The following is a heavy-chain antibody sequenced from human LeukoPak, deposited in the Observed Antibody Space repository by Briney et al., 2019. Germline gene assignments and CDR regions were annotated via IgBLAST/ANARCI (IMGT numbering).Heavy chain of an antibody. CDR3: AKVMPPGRIRFYSYYMDV. Sequence: GGSLRLSCAASGFTFSSHWMSWVRQAPGTGLEWVANIKQDGSEKYYVDSVRGRFTISRDKSKNTLSLQMNGLRVEDTAVYYCAKVMPPGRIRFYSYYMDVWGKGTTVTVS. J-gene: IGHJ6*03. CDR1: GFTFSSHW. CDR2: IKQDGSEK. V-gene: IGHV3-7*01. D-gene: IGHD2-15*01.